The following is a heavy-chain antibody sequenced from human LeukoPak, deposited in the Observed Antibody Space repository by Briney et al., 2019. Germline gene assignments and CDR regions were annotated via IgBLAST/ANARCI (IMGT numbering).Heavy chain of an antibody. CDR2: INPSGTDS. J-gene: IGHJ4*02. CDR1: GYTFSTYY. V-gene: IGHV1-46*01. Sequence: ASVKVSCKASGYTFSTYYMHWVRQAPGQGLEWMGIINPSGTDSNYAQKFQGRVTMTRDMSTSTVNMELSILRSEDTAVYYCARDHSSGWYRRRNSWCYFDYWGQGTLVTVSS. CDR3: ARDHSSGWYRRRNSWCYFDY. D-gene: IGHD6-19*01.